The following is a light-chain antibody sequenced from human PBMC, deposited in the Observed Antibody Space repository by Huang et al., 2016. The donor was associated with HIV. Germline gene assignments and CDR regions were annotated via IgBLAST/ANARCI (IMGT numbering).Light chain of an antibody. CDR2: AAS. J-gene: IGKJ5*01. CDR3: QQYYDYPPT. V-gene: IGKV1-8*01. Sequence: AIRITQSPSSLSASTGDRVNITCRTRQDISSYLAWYQQKSGEAPKFLIHAASTLQSGVPSRFSGSGSGTDFTLTISCLQSEYFATYYCQQYYDYPPTFGHGTRLEI. CDR1: QDISSY.